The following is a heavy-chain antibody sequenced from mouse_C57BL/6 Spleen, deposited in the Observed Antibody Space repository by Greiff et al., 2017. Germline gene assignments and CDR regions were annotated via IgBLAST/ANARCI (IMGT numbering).Heavy chain of an antibody. CDR2: INPSNGGT. CDR1: GYTFTSYW. CDR3: ASYDYDGAMDY. J-gene: IGHJ4*01. V-gene: IGHV1-53*01. D-gene: IGHD2-4*01. Sequence: VQLQQPGTELVKPGASVKLSCKASGYTFTSYWMHWVKQRPGQGLEWIGNINPSNGGTNYNEKVKSQATLTVDKSSSTSYIQLSSLTAEDSAVYYCASYDYDGAMDYWGQGTSVTVSS.